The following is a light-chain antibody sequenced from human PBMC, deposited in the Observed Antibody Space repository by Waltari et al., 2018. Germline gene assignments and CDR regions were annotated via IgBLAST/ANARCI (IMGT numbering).Light chain of an antibody. J-gene: IGKJ5*01. V-gene: IGKV3-20*01. CDR3: QQYSQSPIT. CDR1: QSVTRTY. CDR2: GAS. Sequence: EIVLTQSPGTLSLSPGERATPSCRASQSVTRTYLAWYQQKPGRSPRLLIYGASSRATGVPDRFSGGGSATDFTLTITRLEPEDFAVYYCQQYSQSPITFGQGTRLDNK.